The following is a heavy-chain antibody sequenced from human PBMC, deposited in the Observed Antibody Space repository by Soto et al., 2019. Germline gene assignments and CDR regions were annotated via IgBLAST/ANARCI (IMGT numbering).Heavy chain of an antibody. D-gene: IGHD5-12*01. J-gene: IGHJ4*02. V-gene: IGHV1-18*04. CDR3: ARSPRVIVAVKGTLDN. Sequence: QVQLVQSGAEVKKPGASLMVSCKASGYTCTSYGINWVRQAPGQGLEWMGWISASTGNTNYAESVQGRVILTTDISTSTAYMELWSLTSNVTAVYYCARSPRVIVAVKGTLDNWGQGTPVTVSS. CDR2: ISASTGNT. CDR1: GYTCTSYG.